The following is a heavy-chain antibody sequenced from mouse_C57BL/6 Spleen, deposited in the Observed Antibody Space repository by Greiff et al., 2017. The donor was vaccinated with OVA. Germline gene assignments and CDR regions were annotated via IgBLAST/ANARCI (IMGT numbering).Heavy chain of an antibody. CDR1: GYTFTDYY. J-gene: IGHJ2*01. CDR2: INPNNGGT. Sequence: EVQLQQSGPELVKPGASVKISCKASGYTFTDYYMNWVKQSHGKSLEWIGDINPNNGGTSYNQKFKGKATLTVDKSSSTAYIELRSLTSEDSAVYYCARGQSRHYYGSSYGHFDYWGQGTTLTVSS. V-gene: IGHV1-26*01. D-gene: IGHD1-1*01. CDR3: ARGQSRHYYGSSYGHFDY.